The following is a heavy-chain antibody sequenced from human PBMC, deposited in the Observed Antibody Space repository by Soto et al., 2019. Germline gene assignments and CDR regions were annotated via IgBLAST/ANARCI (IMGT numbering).Heavy chain of an antibody. CDR2: IWYDGSNK. Sequence: GGSLRLSCAASGFTFSSYGMHWVRQAPGKGLEWVAVIWYDGSNKYYADSVKGRFTISRDNSKNTLYLQMNSLRAEDTAVYYCARDSDCSGGSCYGMDVWGQGTTVTVSS. J-gene: IGHJ6*02. CDR3: ARDSDCSGGSCYGMDV. V-gene: IGHV3-33*01. D-gene: IGHD2-15*01. CDR1: GFTFSSYG.